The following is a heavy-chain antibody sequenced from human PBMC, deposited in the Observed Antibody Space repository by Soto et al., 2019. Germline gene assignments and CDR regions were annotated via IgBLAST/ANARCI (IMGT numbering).Heavy chain of an antibody. J-gene: IGHJ4*02. Sequence: EVQLLESGGGLVQPGGSLRLSCAASGFTFSSYAMSWVRQAPGKGLEWVSAIGGSGGSTYYADSVKGRFTISRDNSKNTLYLQMNSLRAEDTAVYYCAKTLYYYDSSGYQWGQGTLVTVSS. V-gene: IGHV3-23*01. CDR3: AKTLYYYDSSGYQ. D-gene: IGHD3-22*01. CDR1: GFTFSSYA. CDR2: IGGSGGST.